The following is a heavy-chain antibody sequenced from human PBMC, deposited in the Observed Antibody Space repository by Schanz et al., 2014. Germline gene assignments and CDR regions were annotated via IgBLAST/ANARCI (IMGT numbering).Heavy chain of an antibody. Sequence: EVQLLESGGGLVQPGGSLRLSCAASGFTFSTHAMSWVRQAPGKGLEWLSVISASGGDTYYADSVKGRFTISRDNSKNALYLQRNSLRAEDTAVYYCAKVRYSSGWRGDYFDEWGQGTLGTVAS. J-gene: IGHJ4*02. CDR1: GFTFSTHA. CDR3: AKVRYSSGWRGDYFDE. V-gene: IGHV3-23*01. D-gene: IGHD6-25*01. CDR2: ISASGGDT.